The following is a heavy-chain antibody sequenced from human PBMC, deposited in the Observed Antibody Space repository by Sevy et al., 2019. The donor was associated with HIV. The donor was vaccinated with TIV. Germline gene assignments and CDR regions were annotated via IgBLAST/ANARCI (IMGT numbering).Heavy chain of an antibody. D-gene: IGHD1-1*01. J-gene: IGHJ3*01. CDR2: IKSNADGGTA. CDR1: GFTFSNFW. Sequence: GGSLRLSCAASGFTFSNFWISWVRQAPEKGLEWVGRIKSNADGGTADYAARFKGNFTISRDDSKSTLFLQMSSLKTEDTAVYYCATGGTAEAFDVWGPGTMVTVSS. V-gene: IGHV3-15*01. CDR3: ATGGTAEAFDV.